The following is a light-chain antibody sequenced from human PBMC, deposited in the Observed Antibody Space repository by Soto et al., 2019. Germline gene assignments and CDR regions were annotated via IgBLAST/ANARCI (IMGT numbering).Light chain of an antibody. J-gene: IGKJ1*01. V-gene: IGKV3-20*01. CDR3: QHYSDSTWT. CDR1: QAIRSTS. Sequence: EIVLTQSPGTLSLSPGEGATLSCRASQAIRSTSLVWYQKKPGQAPRLLMYGASTRASGFPDRFSGRGFETDYTLTISEVEREDFAVYYCQHYSDSTWTVGQGTRVEI. CDR2: GAS.